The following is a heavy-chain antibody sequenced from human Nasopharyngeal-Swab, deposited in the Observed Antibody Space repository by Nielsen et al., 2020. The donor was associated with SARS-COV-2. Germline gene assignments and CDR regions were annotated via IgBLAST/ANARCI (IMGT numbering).Heavy chain of an antibody. J-gene: IGHJ6*03. V-gene: IGHV4-31*02. CDR2: IYYSGST. Sequence: WIRQPPGKGLEWIGYIYYSGSTYYNPSLESRVTISVDTSKNQFSPKLSSVTAADTAVYYCARVSRYYYMDVWGKGTTVTVSS. CDR3: ARVSRYYYMDV.